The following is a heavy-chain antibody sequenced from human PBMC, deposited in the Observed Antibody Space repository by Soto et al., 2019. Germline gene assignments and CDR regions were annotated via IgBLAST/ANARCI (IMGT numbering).Heavy chain of an antibody. CDR3: ARGGSIAARPSCFDY. Sequence: QVQLVESGGGVVQPGRSLRLSCAASGFTFSSYGMHWVRQAPGKGLEWVAVIWYDGNNKYYADSVKGRFTISRDNSKNTLYLQMNSLRAEDTAVYYCARGGSIAARPSCFDYWGQGTLVTVSS. CDR2: IWYDGNNK. J-gene: IGHJ4*02. V-gene: IGHV3-33*01. CDR1: GFTFSSYG. D-gene: IGHD6-6*01.